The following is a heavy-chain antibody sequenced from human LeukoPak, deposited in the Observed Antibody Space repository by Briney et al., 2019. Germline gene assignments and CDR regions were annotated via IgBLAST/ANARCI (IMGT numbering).Heavy chain of an antibody. Sequence: ASVKVSCKASGYTFTSYGISWVRQAPGQGLEWMGWISAYNGNTNYAQKLQGRVTMTTDTSTSTAYMELRSLRSDDTVVYYCARDPDSSGWSRVPSDYWGQGSLVTVSS. D-gene: IGHD6-19*01. CDR2: ISAYNGNT. J-gene: IGHJ4*02. V-gene: IGHV1-18*01. CDR1: GYTFTSYG. CDR3: ARDPDSSGWSRVPSDY.